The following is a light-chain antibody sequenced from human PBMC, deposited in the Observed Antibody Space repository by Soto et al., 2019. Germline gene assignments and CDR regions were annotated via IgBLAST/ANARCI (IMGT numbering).Light chain of an antibody. CDR1: QSVSSF. V-gene: IGKV3-11*01. CDR2: DAS. Sequence: EIVLTQSPATLSLSPGERATLSCRASQSVSSFLAWYQQKPGQPPRLLIYDASNRATGIPARFSGSVSGTDFTLTISSLEPEDFAVYYCQLRSNWPFGGGTKVEIQ. CDR3: QLRSNWP. J-gene: IGKJ4*01.